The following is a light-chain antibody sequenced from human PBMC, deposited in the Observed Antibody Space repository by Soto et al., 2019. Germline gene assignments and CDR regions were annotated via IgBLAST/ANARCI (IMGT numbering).Light chain of an antibody. CDR2: DVN. CDR1: SSDVGSYYY. J-gene: IGLJ2*01. V-gene: IGLV2-11*01. Sequence: QSALTQPRSVSGSPGQSVAISCTGTSSDVGSYYYVSWYQQHPGKAPKLMIYDVNQRPSGVPERFSGSKSGNTASLTIAGLHAEDEDYYCCCSYAGICCLVFGGGTKVTVL. CDR3: CSYAGICCLV.